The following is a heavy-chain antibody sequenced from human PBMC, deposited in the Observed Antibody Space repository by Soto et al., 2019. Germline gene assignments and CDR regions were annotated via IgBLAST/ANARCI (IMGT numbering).Heavy chain of an antibody. CDR2: ISGSGGST. V-gene: IGHV3-23*01. CDR1: GFTFSSYA. D-gene: IGHD3-22*01. CDR3: AKDLPTYYYDSSGESPNMDV. Sequence: PGGSLRLSCAASGFTFSSYAMSWVRQAPGKGLEWVSAISGSGGSTYYADSVKGRFTISRDNSKNTLYLQMNSLRAEDTAVYYCAKDLPTYYYDSSGESPNMDVWGQGTTVTASS. J-gene: IGHJ6*02.